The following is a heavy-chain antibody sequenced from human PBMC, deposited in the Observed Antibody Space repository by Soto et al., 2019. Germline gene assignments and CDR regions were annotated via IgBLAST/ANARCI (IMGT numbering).Heavy chain of an antibody. J-gene: IGHJ4*02. V-gene: IGHV1-18*01. CDR3: ARWATVTHDY. CDR1: GYTFTNYD. CDR2: ISADNTKT. D-gene: IGHD4-17*01. Sequence: QVHLVQSGAEVKNPGASVRVSCKASGYTFTNYDFNWVRQAPGQGLEWMGWISADNTKTNSAQKFQDRLTMSTDTSTGTASMELRSLRSDDTAVYYWARWATVTHDYWGQGTLVTVSS.